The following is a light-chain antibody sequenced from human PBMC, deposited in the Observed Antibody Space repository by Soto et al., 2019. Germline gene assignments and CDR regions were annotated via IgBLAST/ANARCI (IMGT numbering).Light chain of an antibody. V-gene: IGKV1-5*01. J-gene: IGKJ1*01. Sequence: DIQMTQSPSTLSASVGDRVTITCRASQSISSWLAWYQKKPGKAPKLLIYDASSLESGVPSRFRGSRSGTEFTLTISSLQPDDFAAYYCQQYNSYWWTFGQGTKVEIK. CDR3: QQYNSYWWT. CDR2: DAS. CDR1: QSISSW.